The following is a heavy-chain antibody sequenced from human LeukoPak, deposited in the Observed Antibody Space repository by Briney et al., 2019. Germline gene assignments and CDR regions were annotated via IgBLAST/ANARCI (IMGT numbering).Heavy chain of an antibody. Sequence: SQTLSLTCTVSGGSISSYYWSWIRQPPGKGLEWIGYIYYSGSTNYNPSLKSRVTISVGTSKNQFSLKLSSVTPEDTAVYYCARMRPRGSYSSSWYYFDYWGQGTLVTVSS. CDR1: GGSISSYY. D-gene: IGHD6-13*01. V-gene: IGHV4-59*12. J-gene: IGHJ4*02. CDR2: IYYSGST. CDR3: ARMRPRGSYSSSWYYFDY.